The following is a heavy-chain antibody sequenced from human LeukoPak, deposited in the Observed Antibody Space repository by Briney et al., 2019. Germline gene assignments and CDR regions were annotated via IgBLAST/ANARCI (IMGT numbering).Heavy chain of an antibody. CDR3: ARVSVHSSVWCDY. CDR1: GFTFSSYW. Sequence: GGSLRLSCAASGFTFSSYWMHWVRQAPGKGLVWVSRINSDGSSTTYADSVKGRFTISRDNAKNTLYLQMNSLRAEDTAVYYCARVSVHSSVWCDYWGQGTLVTVSS. V-gene: IGHV3-74*01. D-gene: IGHD6-19*01. CDR2: INSDGSST. J-gene: IGHJ4*02.